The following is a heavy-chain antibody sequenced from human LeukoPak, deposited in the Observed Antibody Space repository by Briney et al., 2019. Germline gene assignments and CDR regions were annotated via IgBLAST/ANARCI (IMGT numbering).Heavy chain of an antibody. Sequence: GGSLRLSCAASGFTFSNYWMSWVRQAPGKGLEWVSVIYSGGSTYYADSVKGRFTISRDNSKNTLYLQMNSLRAEDTAVYYCARDTPNYYYGMDVWGQGTTVTVSS. D-gene: IGHD2-15*01. CDR3: ARDTPNYYYGMDV. CDR1: GFTFSNYW. V-gene: IGHV3-53*01. J-gene: IGHJ6*02. CDR2: IYSGGST.